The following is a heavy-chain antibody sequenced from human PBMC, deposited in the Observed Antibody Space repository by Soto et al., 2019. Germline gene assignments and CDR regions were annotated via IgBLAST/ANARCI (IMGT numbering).Heavy chain of an antibody. J-gene: IGHJ4*02. Sequence: ASVKVSCKTSGFTFSSSAVHWVRQARGHRLQWIGWIDVGSGNANYAQKLQGRVTMTTDTSTSTAYMELRSLRSDDTAVYYCARDLHGDPYYWGQGTLVTVSS. D-gene: IGHD4-17*01. CDR2: IDVGSGNA. V-gene: IGHV1-58*01. CDR1: GFTFSSSA. CDR3: ARDLHGDPYY.